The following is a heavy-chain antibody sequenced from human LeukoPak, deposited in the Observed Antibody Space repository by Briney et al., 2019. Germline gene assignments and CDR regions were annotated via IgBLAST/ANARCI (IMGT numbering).Heavy chain of an antibody. J-gene: IGHJ5*02. D-gene: IGHD4-17*01. V-gene: IGHV3-30*19. CDR1: GFTFSNYG. CDR2: ISYDGSNK. CDR3: ARGSWRFDYGDSGFDP. Sequence: GGSLRLSCAASGFTFSNYGMHWVRQAPGKGLEWVAVISYDGSNKNYADSVKGRFTISRDNSKNTLYLQMNSLRAEDTAVYYCARGSWRFDYGDSGFDPWGQGTLVTVSS.